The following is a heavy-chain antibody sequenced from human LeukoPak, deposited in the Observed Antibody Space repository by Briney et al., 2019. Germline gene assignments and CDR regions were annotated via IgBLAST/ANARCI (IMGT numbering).Heavy chain of an antibody. CDR1: GFTFSSYG. Sequence: GGSLRLSCAASGFTFSSYGMHWVRQAPGKGLEWVAFIPYDGSDKYYADSVKGRFTISRDNSKNTLYLQMNSLRAEDTAVYYCRDAFDYWGQGTLVTVSS. CDR3: RDAFDY. CDR2: IPYDGSDK. J-gene: IGHJ4*02. V-gene: IGHV3-30*02.